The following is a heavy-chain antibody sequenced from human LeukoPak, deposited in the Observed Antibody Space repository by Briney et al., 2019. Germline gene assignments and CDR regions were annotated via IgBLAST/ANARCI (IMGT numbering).Heavy chain of an antibody. Sequence: GGSLRLSCAASGFTFSSYAMTWVRQPPGRRLEWVSTITTTVGDTHYADSVKGRFTISRDNSKNTLFLQMNSLRAEDTAVYYCARGTNSGSYYPDYWGQGTLVTVSS. V-gene: IGHV3-23*01. CDR3: ARGTNSGSYYPDY. J-gene: IGHJ4*02. D-gene: IGHD1-26*01. CDR2: ITTTVGDT. CDR1: GFTFSSYA.